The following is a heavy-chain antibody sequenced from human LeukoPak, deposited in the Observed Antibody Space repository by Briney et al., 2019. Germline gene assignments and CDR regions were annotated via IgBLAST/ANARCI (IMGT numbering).Heavy chain of an antibody. V-gene: IGHV3-11*04. Sequence: GGSLRLSCAASEFTFSDYYMSWIRQAPGKGLEWVSYISYSGDTKYYADSVKGRFTVSRDNAKNSLYLQMNSLRAEDTAVYYCAREMWRGSSPLDYWGQGTLVTVSS. CDR2: ISYSGDTK. CDR3: AREMWRGSSPLDY. D-gene: IGHD1-26*01. J-gene: IGHJ4*02. CDR1: EFTFSDYY.